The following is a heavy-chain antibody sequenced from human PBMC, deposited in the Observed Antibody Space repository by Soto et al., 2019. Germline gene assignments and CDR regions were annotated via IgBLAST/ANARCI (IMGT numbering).Heavy chain of an antibody. J-gene: IGHJ3*02. CDR1: GYTFTSYG. CDR2: ISTFNSDA. D-gene: IGHD3-10*01. V-gene: IGHV1-18*01. Sequence: ASVKVSCKASGYTFTSYGISWVRQAPGQGLEWMGWISTFNSDANYAQKFRGRVTMTTDTSTNTAYMELRSLRADDTAVYYCVREFFPSGSSYIDTFDIWG. CDR3: VREFFPSGSSYIDTFDI.